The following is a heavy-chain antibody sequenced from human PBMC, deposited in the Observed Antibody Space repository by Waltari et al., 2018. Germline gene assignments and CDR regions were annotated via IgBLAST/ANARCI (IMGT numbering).Heavy chain of an antibody. CDR3: AKVASSGYPQFVDY. J-gene: IGHJ4*02. Sequence: EVQLLVSGGGLVQPGGYLRLSCAASGLTFSCYHMSGVGLAPGKGLEWVPAISGSGGSTYYADSVKGRFTISRDNSKNTLYLQMNSLRAEDTAVYYCAKVASSGYPQFVDYWGQGTLVTVSS. D-gene: IGHD3-22*01. CDR2: ISGSGGST. CDR1: GLTFSCYH. V-gene: IGHV3-23*01.